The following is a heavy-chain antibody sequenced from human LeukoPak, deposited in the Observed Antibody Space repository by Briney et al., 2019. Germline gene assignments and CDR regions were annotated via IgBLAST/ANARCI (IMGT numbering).Heavy chain of an antibody. J-gene: IGHJ4*02. CDR3: ARHQYYSNFDY. CDR1: GGSISSSSYY. CDR2: IYYSGST. V-gene: IGHV4-39*01. D-gene: IGHD4-11*01. Sequence: SETLSLTCTVSGGSISSSSYYWGWIRQSPGKGLEWIGSIYYSGSTYYNPSLKSRVTISVDTSKNQFSLKLSSVTAADTAVYYCARHQYYSNFDYWGQGTLVTVSS.